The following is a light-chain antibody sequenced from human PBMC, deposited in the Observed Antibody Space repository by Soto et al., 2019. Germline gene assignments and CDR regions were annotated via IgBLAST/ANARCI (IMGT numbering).Light chain of an antibody. J-gene: IGKJ4*01. CDR2: DAS. CDR1: QSVSSY. V-gene: IGKV3-11*01. CDR3: QQRSNWPPLLT. Sequence: EIVLTQSPATLSLSPGERATLSCRASQSVSSYLAWYQQKPGQAPRLLIYDASNRATGIPARFSSSGSETDFTLTISSLEPEDFAVYYCQQRSNWPPLLTFGGGTKVEIK.